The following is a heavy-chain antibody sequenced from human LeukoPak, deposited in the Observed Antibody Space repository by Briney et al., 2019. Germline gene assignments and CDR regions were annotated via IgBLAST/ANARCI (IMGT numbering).Heavy chain of an antibody. CDR2: ISYDGGNN. J-gene: IGHJ4*02. V-gene: IGHV3-30*18. D-gene: IGHD3-10*01. CDR3: AKEGYYGSGSYPDD. Sequence: PGRALRLSCAASGFTFSSYGMHWVCQAPGKGLEWVAVISYDGGNNYYVDSVKGRSTISRDNSKNTLYLQMNSLRAEDTAVYYCAKEGYYGSGSYPDDWGQGTLVTVSS. CDR1: GFTFSSYG.